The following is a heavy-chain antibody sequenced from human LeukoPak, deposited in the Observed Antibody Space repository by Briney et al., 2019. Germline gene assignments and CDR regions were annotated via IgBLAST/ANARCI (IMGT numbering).Heavy chain of an antibody. CDR3: ARRVKTYYYDSSGYYSHYYYYYMDV. D-gene: IGHD3-22*01. CDR2: INHSGST. V-gene: IGHV4-34*01. Sequence: PSETLSLTCAVYGGSFSGYYWSWIRQPLGKGLEWIGEINHSGSTNYNPSLKSRVTISVDTSKNQFSLKLSSVTAADTAVYYCARRVKTYYYDSSGYYSHYYYYYMDVWGKGTTVTISS. CDR1: GGSFSGYY. J-gene: IGHJ6*03.